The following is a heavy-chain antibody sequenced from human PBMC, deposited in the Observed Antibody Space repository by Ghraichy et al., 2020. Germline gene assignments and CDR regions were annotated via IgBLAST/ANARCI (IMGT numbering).Heavy chain of an antibody. D-gene: IGHD3-3*01. CDR1: GFTVSSNY. J-gene: IGHJ4*02. Sequence: SCAASGFTVSSNYMSWVRQAPGKGLEWVSVIYSGGSTYYADSVKGRFTISRDNSKNTLYLQMNSLRAEDTAVYYCARVLRITIFGVVSEGPNDYWGQGTLVTVSS. CDR2: IYSGGST. CDR3: ARVLRITIFGVVSEGPNDY. V-gene: IGHV3-66*01.